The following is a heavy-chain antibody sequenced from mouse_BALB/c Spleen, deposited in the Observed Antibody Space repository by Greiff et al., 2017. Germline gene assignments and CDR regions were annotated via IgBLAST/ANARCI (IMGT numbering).Heavy chain of an antibody. CDR1: GFAFSSYD. Sequence: EVKLMESGGGLVKPGGSLKLSCAASGFAFSSYDMSWVRQTPEQRLEWVAYISSGGGSTYYPDTVKGRFTISRDNAKNTLYLQMSSLKSEDTAMYYCARQGYYGNYFYAMDYWGQGTSVTVSS. J-gene: IGHJ4*01. CDR3: ARQGYYGNYFYAMDY. V-gene: IGHV5-12-1*01. CDR2: ISSGGGST. D-gene: IGHD2-1*01.